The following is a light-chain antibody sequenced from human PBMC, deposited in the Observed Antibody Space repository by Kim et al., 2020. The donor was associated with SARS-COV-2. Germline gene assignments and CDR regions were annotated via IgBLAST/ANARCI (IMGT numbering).Light chain of an antibody. Sequence: VAMTQSPLSLPVTLGQPASISCSSSQSLVYSDGNTYLSWFQQRPGQSPRRLIYKISNRDSGVPDRFSGSGSGTDFTLKISRVEAEDVGVYFCMQGKHWPWTFGQGTKVDIK. CDR1: QSLVYSDGNTY. CDR3: MQGKHWPWT. V-gene: IGKV2-30*01. CDR2: KIS. J-gene: IGKJ1*01.